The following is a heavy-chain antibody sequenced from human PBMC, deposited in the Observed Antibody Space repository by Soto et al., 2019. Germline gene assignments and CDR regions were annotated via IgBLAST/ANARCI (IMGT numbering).Heavy chain of an antibody. CDR1: GFTFSSYA. Sequence: GSLRLSCAASGFTFSSYAMSWVRQAPGKGLEWVSAISGSGGSTYYADSVKGRFTISRDNSKNTLYLQMNSLRAEDTAVYYCARDLRGYCSSTSCSFWGQGTLVTVSS. V-gene: IGHV3-23*01. CDR3: ARDLRGYCSSTSCSF. D-gene: IGHD2-2*01. CDR2: ISGSGGST. J-gene: IGHJ4*02.